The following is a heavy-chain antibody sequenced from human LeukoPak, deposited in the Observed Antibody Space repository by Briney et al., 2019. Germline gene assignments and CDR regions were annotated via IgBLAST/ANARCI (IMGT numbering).Heavy chain of an antibody. CDR2: IYTSGST. D-gene: IGHD3-22*01. CDR3: ARRSPGRYYYDSSGYYIFDY. CDR1: GGSISSGSYY. Sequence: SSETLSLTCTVSGGSISSGSYYWSWIRQPAGKGLEWIGRIYTSGSTNYNPSLKSRVTISVDTSKNPFSLKLSSVTAADTAVYYCARRSPGRYYYDSSGYYIFDYWGQGTLVTVSS. V-gene: IGHV4-61*02. J-gene: IGHJ4*02.